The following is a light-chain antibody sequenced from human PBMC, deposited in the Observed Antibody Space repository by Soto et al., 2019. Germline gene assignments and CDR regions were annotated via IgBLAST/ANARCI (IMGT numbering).Light chain of an antibody. V-gene: IGLV2-14*01. Sequence: QSALTQPASVSGSPGQSITISCTGTSSDVGGYNYVSWYQQHPGKAPKLMIYDVSNRPSGVSNRFSGSKSGNTASLTISGLQAEAEADYYCSSYPSSSTLYVFGTGTQLTVL. CDR1: SSDVGGYNY. CDR2: DVS. CDR3: SSYPSSSTLYV. J-gene: IGLJ1*01.